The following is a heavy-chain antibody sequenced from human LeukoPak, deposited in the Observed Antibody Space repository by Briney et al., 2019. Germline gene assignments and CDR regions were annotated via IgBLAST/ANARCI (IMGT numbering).Heavy chain of an antibody. J-gene: IGHJ4*02. CDR1: AGYFSGYY. CDR3: ARGRTGSLDPYYYGSGSSVDY. Sequence: SETLSLSCAVYAGYFSGYYWSWIRQPPGKGLESIGEINHSGSTNYNPSLKSRVTISVDTSKNQFSLKLSSVTAADTAVYYCARGRTGSLDPYYYGSGSSVDYWGQGTLVTVSS. V-gene: IGHV4-34*01. D-gene: IGHD3-10*01. CDR2: INHSGST.